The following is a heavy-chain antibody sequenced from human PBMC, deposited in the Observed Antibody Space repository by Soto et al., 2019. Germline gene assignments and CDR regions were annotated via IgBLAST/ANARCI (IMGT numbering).Heavy chain of an antibody. V-gene: IGHV3-30-3*01. CDR2: ISYDGSNK. Sequence: PGGSLRLSCAASGFTFSSYAMHWVRQAPGKGLEWVAVISYDGSNKYYADSVKGRFTISRDNSKNTLYLQMNSLRAEDTAVYYCASPLRFLDYGAGYYYRMDVWGQGTTVPVSS. CDR1: GFTFSSYA. CDR3: ASPLRFLDYGAGYYYRMDV. J-gene: IGHJ6*02. D-gene: IGHD3-3*01.